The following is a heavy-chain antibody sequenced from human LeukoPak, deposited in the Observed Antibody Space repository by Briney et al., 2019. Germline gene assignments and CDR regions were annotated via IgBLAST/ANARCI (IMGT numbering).Heavy chain of an antibody. CDR1: GYTFTSYG. J-gene: IGHJ5*02. V-gene: IGHV1-18*01. D-gene: IGHD3-16*01. CDR2: ISAYNGNT. Sequence: ASVKVSCKASGYTFTSYGISWVRQAPGQGLEWMGWISAYNGNTNYAQKLQGRVTMTTDTSTNTAYMELRSLRSDDTAVYYCARDRTPYYDYAHGVFDPWGQGTLVTVSS. CDR3: ARDRTPYYDYAHGVFDP.